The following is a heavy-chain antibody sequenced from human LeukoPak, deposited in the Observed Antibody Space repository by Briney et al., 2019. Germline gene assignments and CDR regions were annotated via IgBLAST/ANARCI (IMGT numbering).Heavy chain of an antibody. Sequence: GGSLRLSCAASGFTFSNYAMSWVRQAPGKGLEWASGMGGSDSVTYYADSVKGRFTISRDNSKNTLFLQMNSLRAEDTAVYYCAKWPDYGSGSSLDYWGQGTLVTVSS. CDR2: MGGSDSVT. CDR3: AKWPDYGSGSSLDY. CDR1: GFTFSNYA. D-gene: IGHD3-10*01. V-gene: IGHV3-23*01. J-gene: IGHJ4*02.